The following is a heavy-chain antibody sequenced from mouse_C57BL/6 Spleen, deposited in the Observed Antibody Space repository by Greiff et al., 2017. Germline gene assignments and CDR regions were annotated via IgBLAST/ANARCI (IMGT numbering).Heavy chain of an antibody. V-gene: IGHV1-69*01. CDR3: ARTAAQAGAFDY. CDR2: IDPSDSYT. D-gene: IGHD3-2*02. CDR1: GYTFTSSW. Sequence: VQLKQPGAELVMPGASVKLSCKASGYTFTSSWMHWVKQRPGQGLGWIGEIDPSDSYTNYNQKFKGKSTLTVDKSSSTAYMQLSSLTSEDSAVYYCARTAAQAGAFDYWGQGTTLTVSS. J-gene: IGHJ2*01.